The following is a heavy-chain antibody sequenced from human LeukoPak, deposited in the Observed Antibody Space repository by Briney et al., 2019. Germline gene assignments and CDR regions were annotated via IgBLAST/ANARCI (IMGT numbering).Heavy chain of an antibody. Sequence: GASVKVSCKASGYTFTGYYMHWVRQAPGQGLEWMGWINPNSGGTNYAQKFQGWVTMTRDTSISTAYMELSRLRSDDTAVYYCAREAIVATEAHYYYGMDVWGKGTTVPSPQ. CDR1: GYTFTGYY. CDR2: INPNSGGT. D-gene: IGHD5-12*01. J-gene: IGHJ6*04. V-gene: IGHV1-2*04. CDR3: AREAIVATEAHYYYGMDV.